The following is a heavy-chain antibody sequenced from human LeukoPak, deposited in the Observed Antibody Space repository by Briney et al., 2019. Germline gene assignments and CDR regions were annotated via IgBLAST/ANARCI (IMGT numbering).Heavy chain of an antibody. J-gene: IGHJ4*02. Sequence: GASVKVSFKASGYTFTNYGISWVRQAPGQGLEWMGWISAYNGNTNYAQKLQGRVTMTTDTSTSTAYMELRSLRSHDTAVYYCARVSRYFDWLSLDDYWGQGTLVTVSS. D-gene: IGHD3-9*01. CDR2: ISAYNGNT. V-gene: IGHV1-18*01. CDR1: GYTFTNYG. CDR3: ARVSRYFDWLSLDDY.